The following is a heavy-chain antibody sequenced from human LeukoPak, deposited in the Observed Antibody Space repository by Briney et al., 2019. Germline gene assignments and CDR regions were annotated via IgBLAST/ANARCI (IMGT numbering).Heavy chain of an antibody. Sequence: SETLSLTCTVSGYSISSGYYWGWIRQPPGKGLEWIGEINHSGSTNYNPSLKSRVTISVDTSKNQFSLKLSSVTAADTAVYYCARGFAELRKAFDIWGQGTMVTVSS. CDR2: INHSGST. V-gene: IGHV4-38-2*02. D-gene: IGHD2-15*01. J-gene: IGHJ3*02. CDR3: ARGFAELRKAFDI. CDR1: GYSISSGYY.